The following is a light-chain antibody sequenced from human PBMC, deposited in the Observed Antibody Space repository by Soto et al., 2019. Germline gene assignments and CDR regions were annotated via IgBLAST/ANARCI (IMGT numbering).Light chain of an antibody. CDR3: QQSYGTPS. J-gene: IGKJ3*01. Sequence: DIQMTQSPSSLSASVGDRVTITCRASQSISNYLKWYQQKPGKAPKLPIYVASSLQSGVPSRFSGSGTGTDFTLTISSLQPEDFATYYCQQSYGTPSFGPWTKVDIK. CDR1: QSISNY. V-gene: IGKV1-39*01. CDR2: VAS.